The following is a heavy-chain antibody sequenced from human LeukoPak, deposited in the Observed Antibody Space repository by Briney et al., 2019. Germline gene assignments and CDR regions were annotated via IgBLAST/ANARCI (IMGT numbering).Heavy chain of an antibody. Sequence: SETLSLTCAVSGGSISSSNWWSWVRQPPGKGLEWIGEIYHSGSTNYNPSLKSRVTISVDTSKNQFSLKLSSVTAADTAVYYCARWAVTTSDYFDYWGQGTLVTVSS. D-gene: IGHD4-17*01. V-gene: IGHV4-4*02. CDR1: GGSISSSNW. J-gene: IGHJ4*02. CDR3: ARWAVTTSDYFDY. CDR2: IYHSGST.